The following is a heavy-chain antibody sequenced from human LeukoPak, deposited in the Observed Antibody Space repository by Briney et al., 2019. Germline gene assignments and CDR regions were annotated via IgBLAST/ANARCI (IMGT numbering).Heavy chain of an antibody. J-gene: IGHJ4*02. CDR2: TYPGDSDT. CDR1: GYSFTSNW. CDR3: ARRDRVGATHFDY. Sequence: GESLKISCKGSGYSFTSNWIAWVRQMPGKGLEWMGITYPGDSDTRYSPSFQGQVTISADKSISTAYLQWSSLKASDTAMYYCARRDRVGATHFDYWGQGTLVTVSS. D-gene: IGHD1-26*01. V-gene: IGHV5-51*01.